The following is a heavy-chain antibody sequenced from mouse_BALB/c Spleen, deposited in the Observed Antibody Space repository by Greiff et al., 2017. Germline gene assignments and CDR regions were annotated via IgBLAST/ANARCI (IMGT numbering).Heavy chain of an antibody. CDR3: ARIQLGRGYAMDY. D-gene: IGHD4-1*02. CDR1: GYTFTSYW. CDR2: INPSTGYT. Sequence: QGHVKQSGAELAKPGASVKMSCKASGYTFTSYWMHWVKQRPGQGLEWIGYINPSTGYTEYNQKFKDKATLTADKSSSTAYMQLSSLTSEDSAVYYCARIQLGRGYAMDYWGQGTSVTVSS. V-gene: IGHV1-7*01. J-gene: IGHJ4*01.